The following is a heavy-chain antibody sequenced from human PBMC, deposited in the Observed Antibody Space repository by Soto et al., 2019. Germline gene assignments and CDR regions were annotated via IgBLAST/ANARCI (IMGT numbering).Heavy chain of an antibody. Sequence: QVQLVESGGGVVQPGRSLRLSCAASGFTFSSYGMHWVRQAPGKGLEWVAVIWYDGTNKYYADSVKGRFTISRDNSKNTLYLQMNSLRAEDTAVYYCARDRRDITMVRGVSWYFDRWGRGTLVTVSS. D-gene: IGHD3-10*01. CDR1: GFTFSSYG. V-gene: IGHV3-33*01. CDR2: IWYDGTNK. J-gene: IGHJ2*01. CDR3: ARDRRDITMVRGVSWYFDR.